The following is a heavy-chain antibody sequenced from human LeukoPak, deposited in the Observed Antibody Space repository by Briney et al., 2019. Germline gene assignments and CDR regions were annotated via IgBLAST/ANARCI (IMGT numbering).Heavy chain of an antibody. J-gene: IGHJ4*02. D-gene: IGHD1-1*01. CDR2: IWYDGSNK. CDR1: GFTFSSYG. V-gene: IGHV3-33*01. Sequence: GSLSLSCAASGFTFSSYGMHWVRPAPGKGLEWVAVIWYDGSNKYYADSVKGRFTISRDNSKNTLYLQMNSLRAEDTAVYYCARGTGDSDYWGQGTLVTVSS. CDR3: ARGTGDSDY.